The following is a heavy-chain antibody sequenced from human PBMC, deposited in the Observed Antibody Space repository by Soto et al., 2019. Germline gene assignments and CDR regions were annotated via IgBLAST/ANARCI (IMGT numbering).Heavy chain of an antibody. D-gene: IGHD6-19*01. J-gene: IGHJ6*02. CDR3: ARDPGIAVAVYGMDV. CDR1: GFTFSSYA. CDR2: ISYDGSNK. V-gene: IGHV3-30-3*01. Sequence: GGSLRLSCAASGFTFSSYAMHWVRQAPGKGLEWVAVISYDGSNKYYADSVKGRFTISRDNSKNTLYLQMNSLRAEDTAVYYCARDPGIAVAVYGMDVWGQGTTVTVSS.